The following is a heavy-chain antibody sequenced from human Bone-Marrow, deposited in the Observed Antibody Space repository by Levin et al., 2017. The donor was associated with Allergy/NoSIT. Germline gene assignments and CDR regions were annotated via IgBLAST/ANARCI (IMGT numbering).Heavy chain of an antibody. Sequence: GESLKISCAASGFTFRDYYMTWIRQAPGKGLEWVSYSSGSGATIYHADSVKGRFTISRDNGKNLLYLQMDSLRAEDTALYYCARGPIRGATSYLYHFGMDVWGQGTTVTVSS. V-gene: IGHV3-11*01. D-gene: IGHD1-26*01. CDR3: ARGPIRGATSYLYHFGMDV. CDR1: GFTFRDYY. CDR2: SSGSGATI. J-gene: IGHJ6*02.